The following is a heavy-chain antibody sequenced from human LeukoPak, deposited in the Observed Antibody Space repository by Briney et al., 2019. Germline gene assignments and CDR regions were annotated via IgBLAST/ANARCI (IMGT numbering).Heavy chain of an antibody. D-gene: IGHD6-13*01. J-gene: IGHJ4*02. CDR1: GGTFSSYT. V-gene: IGHV1-69*02. CDR2: IIPILGIA. CDR3: ATGDIAAAGTGGFDY. Sequence: SVKVSCXASGGTFSSYTISWVRQAPGQGLEWMGRIIPILGIANYAQKFQGRVTITADKSTSTAYMELSSLRSEDTAVYYCATGDIAAAGTGGFDYWGQGTLVTVSS.